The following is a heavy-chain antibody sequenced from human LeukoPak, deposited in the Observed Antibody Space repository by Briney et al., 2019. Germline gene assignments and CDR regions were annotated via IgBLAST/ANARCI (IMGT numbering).Heavy chain of an antibody. J-gene: IGHJ5*02. CDR1: GFTFSSYA. CDR3: AKGPALSFPHPYNWFDP. D-gene: IGHD1-26*01. Sequence: GGSLRLSCAASGFTFSSYAMSWVRQAPGKGLEWVSAIGGSGGSTYYADSVKGRFTIFRDNSKNTLFLQMNSLRAEDTAVYYCAKGPALSFPHPYNWFDPWGQGTLVTVSS. V-gene: IGHV3-23*01. CDR2: IGGSGGST.